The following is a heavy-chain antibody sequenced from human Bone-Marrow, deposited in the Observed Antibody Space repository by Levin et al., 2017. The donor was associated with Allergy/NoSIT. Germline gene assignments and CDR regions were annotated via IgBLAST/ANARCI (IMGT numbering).Heavy chain of an antibody. Sequence: PGGSLRLSCAASGFNFSTYTINWVRQAPGKGLEWVSSITSRNAYKYYADSVKGRFTISRDNARNSLFLQMNSLRADDTAVYYCARDEGDFWRGWYGMDVWGQGTTVTVSS. CDR3: ARDEGDFWRGWYGMDV. V-gene: IGHV3-21*01. CDR2: ITSRNAYK. CDR1: GFNFSTYT. J-gene: IGHJ6*02. D-gene: IGHD3-3*01.